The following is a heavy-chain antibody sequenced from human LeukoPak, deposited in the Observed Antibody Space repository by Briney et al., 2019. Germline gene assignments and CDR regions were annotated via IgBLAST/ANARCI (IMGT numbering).Heavy chain of an antibody. J-gene: IGHJ4*02. CDR2: LSGSGGST. V-gene: IGHV3-23*01. CDR1: GFTFSSYA. Sequence: GGSLRLSCAASGFTFSSYAMSWVRQAPGKGLEWVSALSGSGGSTYYADSVKGRFTISRDNAKNSLYLQMNSLRAEDTAVYYCARSYTGYDLWGQGTLVTVSS. D-gene: IGHD5-12*01. CDR3: ARSYTGYDL.